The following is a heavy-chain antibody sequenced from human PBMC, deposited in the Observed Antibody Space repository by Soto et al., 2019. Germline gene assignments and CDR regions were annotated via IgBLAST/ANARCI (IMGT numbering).Heavy chain of an antibody. D-gene: IGHD6-19*01. CDR1: GYTFTSYD. J-gene: IGHJ4*02. V-gene: IGHV1-8*01. CDR2: MNPNSGNT. Sequence: ASVKVSCKASGYTFTSYDINWVRQATGQGLEWMGWMNPNSGNTGYAQKFQGRVTMTRNTSISTAYMELSSLRSEDTAVYYCARVGVIAVAGSLDYWGQGTLVTVSS. CDR3: ARVGVIAVAGSLDY.